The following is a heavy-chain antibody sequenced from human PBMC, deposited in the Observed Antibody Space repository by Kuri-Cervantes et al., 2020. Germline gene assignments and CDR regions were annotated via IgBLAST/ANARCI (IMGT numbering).Heavy chain of an antibody. Sequence: GSLRLSCTVSGGSISSYYWDWIRQPPGKGLEWIGSIYHSGNTYYNPSLKSRVTISVDTSKNQFSLKLSSVTAADTAVYYCTRESLHLSSGSFDYWGQGTLVTVSS. CDR2: IYHSGNT. V-gene: IGHV4-38-2*02. CDR3: TRESLHLSSGSFDY. D-gene: IGHD6-25*01. CDR1: GGSISSYY. J-gene: IGHJ4*02.